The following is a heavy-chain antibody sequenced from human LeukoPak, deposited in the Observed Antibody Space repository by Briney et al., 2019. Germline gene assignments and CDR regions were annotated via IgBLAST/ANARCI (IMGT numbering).Heavy chain of an antibody. CDR2: IYPGDSDT. CDR1: EYSFTTYL. V-gene: IGHV5-51*01. J-gene: IGHJ4*02. Sequence: GESLNISVKRSEYSFTTYLIGGARQIQGKGLGWMGIIYPGDSDTRYSPSFQGQVTISADKSISTAYLQWSSLKASDTAMYYCARRIAAAGMSDYWGQGTLVTVSS. CDR3: ARRIAAAGMSDY. D-gene: IGHD6-13*01.